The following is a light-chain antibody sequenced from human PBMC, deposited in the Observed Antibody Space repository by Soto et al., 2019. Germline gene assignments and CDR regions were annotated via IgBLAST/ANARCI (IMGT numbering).Light chain of an antibody. J-gene: IGKJ1*01. CDR2: KAS. V-gene: IGKV1-5*03. Sequence: IQMSVSPSTLSASVGDRVSITCRASQSISSWLAWYQQKPGKAPKLLIYKASSLESGVPSRFSGSGSGTELTLTISSLQPEDFATYYCQQYNSDPWTFGQGTKVEI. CDR3: QQYNSDPWT. CDR1: QSISSW.